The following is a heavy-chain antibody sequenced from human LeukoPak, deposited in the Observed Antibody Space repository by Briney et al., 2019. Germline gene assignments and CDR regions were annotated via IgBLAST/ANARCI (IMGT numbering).Heavy chain of an antibody. J-gene: IGHJ4*02. Sequence: PGGSLRLSCVVSGFTFSSYSINWVRQAPGKGLEWVSSISSKCRYIYYADSVKGRFTISRDNAKNSLSLQMNSLRAEDTAVYYCARCSGSSTYHSDDYWGQGTLVTVSS. V-gene: IGHV3-21*01. D-gene: IGHD2-15*01. CDR2: ISSKCRYI. CDR3: ARCSGSSTYHSDDY. CDR1: GFTFSSYS.